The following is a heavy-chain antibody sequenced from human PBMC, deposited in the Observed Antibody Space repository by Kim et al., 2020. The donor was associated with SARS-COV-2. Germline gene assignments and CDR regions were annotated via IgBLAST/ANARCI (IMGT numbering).Heavy chain of an antibody. CDR3: ARDGPVYDNLLDYYFDY. D-gene: IGHD3-3*01. CDR1: GFTFSSYA. CDR2: ISYDGSNK. Sequence: GGSLRLSCAASGFTFSSYAMHWVRQAPGKGLEWVAVISYDGSNKYYADSVKGRFTISRDNSKNTLYLQMNSLRAEDTAVYYCARDGPVYDNLLDYYFDYWGQGTLVTVSS. J-gene: IGHJ4*02. V-gene: IGHV3-30-3*01.